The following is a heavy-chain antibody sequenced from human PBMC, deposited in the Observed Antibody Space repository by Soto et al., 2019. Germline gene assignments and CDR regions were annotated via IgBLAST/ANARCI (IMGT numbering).Heavy chain of an antibody. CDR3: ARGGVTRSFNFDY. CDR1: GGSFSGYY. Sequence: SETLSLTCAVYGGSFSGYYWSWIRQPPGKGLEWIGEINHSGSTNYNPSLKSRVTISVDTSKNQFSLKLSSVTAADTAVYYCARGGVTRSFNFDYWGQGTLVTVSS. J-gene: IGHJ4*02. D-gene: IGHD3-10*01. CDR2: INHSGST. V-gene: IGHV4-34*01.